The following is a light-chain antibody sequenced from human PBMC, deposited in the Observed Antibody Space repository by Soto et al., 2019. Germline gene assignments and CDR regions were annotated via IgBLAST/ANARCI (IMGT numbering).Light chain of an antibody. Sequence: QSPDTLSVSPGDRATLSCRASRIIGHNYLAWYQQKPGQAPRLLIYATSTRATGIPDRFSGSGSVTDFTLTISRLEPEDFAVDYCQQFGISPWTFGQGTKVDIK. CDR1: RIIGHNY. CDR3: QQFGISPWT. V-gene: IGKV3-20*01. CDR2: ATS. J-gene: IGKJ1*01.